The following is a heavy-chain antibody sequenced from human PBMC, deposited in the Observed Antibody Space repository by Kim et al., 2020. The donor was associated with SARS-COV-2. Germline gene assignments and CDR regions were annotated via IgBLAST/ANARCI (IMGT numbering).Heavy chain of an antibody. CDR3: AKTKDFWSGYSFES. CDR1: GFTFSSYA. V-gene: IGHV3-23*01. Sequence: GGSLRLSCVASGFTFSSYAMNWVRQAPGKGLEWVSSISGSGSTTYYADSVKGRFTISRDNAKNTLYLQMNSLRAEDTAVYYCAKTKDFWSGYSFESWGHGTLGTVSS. J-gene: IGHJ4*01. D-gene: IGHD3-3*01. CDR2: ISGSGSTT.